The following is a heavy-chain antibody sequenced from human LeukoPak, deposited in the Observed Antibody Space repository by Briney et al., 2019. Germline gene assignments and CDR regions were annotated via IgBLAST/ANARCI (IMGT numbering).Heavy chain of an antibody. CDR3: AIGSIVVVTASYWYFDL. D-gene: IGHD2-21*02. CDR2: IIPILGIA. CDR1: GGTFSSYA. Sequence: ASVKVSCKASGGTFSSYAISWVRQAPGQELEWMGRIIPILGIANYAQKFQGRVTITADKSTSTAYMELSSLRSEDTAVYYCAIGSIVVVTASYWYFDLWGRGTLVTVSS. J-gene: IGHJ2*01. V-gene: IGHV1-69*04.